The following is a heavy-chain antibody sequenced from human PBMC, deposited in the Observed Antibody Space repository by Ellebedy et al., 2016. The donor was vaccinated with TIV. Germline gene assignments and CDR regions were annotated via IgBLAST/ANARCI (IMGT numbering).Heavy chain of an antibody. CDR2: INHSGST. J-gene: IGHJ4*02. CDR1: GGSFSGYF. D-gene: IGHD4-23*01. V-gene: IGHV4-34*01. CDR3: ARDYGGNSFFVAY. Sequence: SKTLSLTXAVYGGSFSGYFWSWIRQPPGKGLEWIGEINHSGSTNYNPSLKSRLTVSVDTSKNQFSLKLSSVTAADTAVYYCARDYGGNSFFVAYWGQGTLVTVSS.